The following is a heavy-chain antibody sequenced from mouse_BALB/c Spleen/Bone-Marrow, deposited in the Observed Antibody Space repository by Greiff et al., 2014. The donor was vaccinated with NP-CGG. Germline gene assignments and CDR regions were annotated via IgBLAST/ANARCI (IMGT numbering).Heavy chain of an antibody. CDR1: GYTFTDYN. J-gene: IGHJ3*01. V-gene: IGHV1S29*02. CDR2: IYPYSGGT. D-gene: IGHD4-1*01. CDR3: ARGNWDFAY. Sequence: ESGPELVRPGASVKISCKASGYTFTDYNIYWVKQSHGKSLEWIGYIYPYSGGTGYNQKFKSKATLTVDNSSTTAYMELRSLTSEDSEVYYCARGNWDFAYWGQGTLVTVST.